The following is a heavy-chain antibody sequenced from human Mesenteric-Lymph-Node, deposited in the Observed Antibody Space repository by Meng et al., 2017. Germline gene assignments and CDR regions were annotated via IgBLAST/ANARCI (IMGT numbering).Heavy chain of an antibody. CDR1: GYTFTNYW. Sequence: GGSLRLSCKGSGYTFTNYWIAWVRQMPGKGLEWMGIIYPGDSDTKYSPSFQGQVTISADKSISTAYVQWGGLKASDTAMYYCAKAYCSSASCYNYFDYWGQGTLVTVSS. CDR3: AKAYCSSASCYNYFDY. V-gene: IGHV5-51*01. CDR2: IYPGDSDT. J-gene: IGHJ4*02. D-gene: IGHD2-2*02.